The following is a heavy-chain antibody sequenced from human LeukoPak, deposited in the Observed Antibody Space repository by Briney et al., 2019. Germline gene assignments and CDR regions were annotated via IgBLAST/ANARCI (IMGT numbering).Heavy chain of an antibody. V-gene: IGHV3-7*01. Sequence: GGSLRLSCAASGFIFSGFTMSWVRQTPRKGLEWVAHMNEYGGDIFYGDSVKGRFTISRDNAKNSLYLQMNSLRAEDTAVYYCARIARPGYYYGSGSYRDYYYYYMDVWGKGTTVTVSS. CDR1: GFIFSGFT. D-gene: IGHD3-10*01. CDR2: MNEYGGDI. CDR3: ARIARPGYYYGSGSYRDYYYYYMDV. J-gene: IGHJ6*03.